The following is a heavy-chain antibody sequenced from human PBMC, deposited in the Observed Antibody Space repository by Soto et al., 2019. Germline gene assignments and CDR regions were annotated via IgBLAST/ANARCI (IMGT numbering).Heavy chain of an antibody. D-gene: IGHD3-16*02. V-gene: IGHV3-30-3*01. J-gene: IGHJ4*01. Sequence: QVQLVESGGGVVQPGRSLRLSCAASGFTFSSYAMHWVRQAPGKGLAWVAVISYDGSNKYYADSVKGRFTISRDNSKNTFYLQMNSLRAEDTAVYYCARESRLRLGELSFRSANQNFDYXXXXTLVTVSS. CDR3: ARESRLRLGELSFRSANQNFDY. CDR1: GFTFSSYA. CDR2: ISYDGSNK.